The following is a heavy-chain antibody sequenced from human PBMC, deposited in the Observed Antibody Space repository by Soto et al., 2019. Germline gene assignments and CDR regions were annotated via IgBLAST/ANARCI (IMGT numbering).Heavy chain of an antibody. CDR2: ISYDGSNK. CDR1: GFTFSSYG. D-gene: IGHD3-3*01. CDR3: AKDRLDFWSGYSLNYYGMDV. V-gene: IGHV3-30*18. Sequence: TGGSLRLSCAASGFTFSSYGMHWVRQAPGKGLEWVAVISYDGSNKYYADSVKGRFTISRDNSKNTLYLQMNSLRAEDTAVYYCAKDRLDFWSGYSLNYYGMDVWGQGTTVTVSS. J-gene: IGHJ6*02.